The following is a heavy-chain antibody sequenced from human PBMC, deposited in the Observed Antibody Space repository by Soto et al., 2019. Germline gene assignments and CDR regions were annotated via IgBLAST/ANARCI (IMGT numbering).Heavy chain of an antibody. V-gene: IGHV3-9*01. D-gene: IGHD3-9*01. CDR2: ISWNSRTV. CDR3: AKDLTPGDDAFDV. CDR1: GFTFNNYA. Sequence: VHLVESGGGLVQPGGSLRLSCAASGFTFNNYAMHWVRLAPGKGLEWVSGISWNSRTVGYADSLKGRFTISRDNAKNSLYLQMNNLRAEDTALYYCAKDLTPGDDAFDVWGQGTLVTVSS. J-gene: IGHJ3*01.